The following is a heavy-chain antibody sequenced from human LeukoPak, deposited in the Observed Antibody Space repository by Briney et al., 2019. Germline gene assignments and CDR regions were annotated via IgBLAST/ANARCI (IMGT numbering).Heavy chain of an antibody. Sequence: QPGGSLRLSCAASGFTFDDYAMHWVRQAPGKGLEWVSLISGDGGSTYYADSVKGRFTISRDNSKNTLYLQMNSLRAEDTAVYYCARDCSSTSCYDYFDYWGQGTLVTVSS. CDR2: ISGDGGST. D-gene: IGHD2-2*01. CDR1: GFTFDDYA. CDR3: ARDCSSTSCYDYFDY. J-gene: IGHJ4*02. V-gene: IGHV3-43*02.